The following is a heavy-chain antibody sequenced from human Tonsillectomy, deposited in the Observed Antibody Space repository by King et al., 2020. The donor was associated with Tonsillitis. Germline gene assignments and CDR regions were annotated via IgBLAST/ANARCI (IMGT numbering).Heavy chain of an antibody. CDR1: GGSISSSVYY. J-gene: IGHJ4*02. Sequence: QLQESGPGLVKPSQTLSLTCTVSGGSISSSVYYWRWIRQPPGKGLEWIWYIYYSGGTYYNPSLKRRVTLSVDTSKNQFSLKLSSVTAADTAVYYCARAIYGSGSYTYYFDYWGQGTLVTVSS. CDR3: ARAIYGSGSYTYYFDY. V-gene: IGHV4-31*03. CDR2: IYYSGGT. D-gene: IGHD3-10*01.